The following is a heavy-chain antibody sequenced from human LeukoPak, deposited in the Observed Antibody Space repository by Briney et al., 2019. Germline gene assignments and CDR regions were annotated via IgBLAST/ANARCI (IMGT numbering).Heavy chain of an antibody. D-gene: IGHD3-10*01. Sequence: GGSLILSCVASGFTFSNSWMTWVRQAPGEGLEWVALIKEGGRETFYMDSVRGRFIISRDDVKNSVYLQINSLTAEDTALYYCATDRGTYWGQGTLVIVSS. CDR2: IKEGGRET. V-gene: IGHV3-7*03. CDR3: ATDRGTY. CDR1: GFTFSNSW. J-gene: IGHJ4*02.